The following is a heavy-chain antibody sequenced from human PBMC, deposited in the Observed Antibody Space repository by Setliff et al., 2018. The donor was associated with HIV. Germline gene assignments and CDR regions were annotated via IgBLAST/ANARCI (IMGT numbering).Heavy chain of an antibody. CDR3: ARHGRGYCSGGSCYSDYYCMDV. D-gene: IGHD2-15*01. CDR2: IHPGDSDT. V-gene: IGHV5-51*01. CDR1: GYSFTNYW. Sequence: GESLKISCKGSGYSFTNYWIGWVRQMPGKGLEWMGIIHPGDSDTRYSPSFQGQVTISADKSISTAYLQWSSLKASDTAMYYCARHGRGYCSGGSCYSDYYCMDVWGKGTTVTVSS. J-gene: IGHJ6*03.